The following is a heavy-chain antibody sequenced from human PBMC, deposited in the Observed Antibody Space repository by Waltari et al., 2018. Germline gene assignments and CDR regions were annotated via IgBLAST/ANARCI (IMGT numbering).Heavy chain of an antibody. CDR1: GGSFSGYS. CDR3: ARQGGYSYGTGMGYYYGMDV. J-gene: IGHJ6*02. Sequence: QVQLQQWGAGLLKPSETLSLTCAVYGGSFSGYSWSWIRQPPGKGLEWIGEINHSGSTNYNPSLKSRVTISVDTSKNQFSLKLSSVTAADTAVYYCARQGGYSYGTGMGYYYGMDVWGQGTTVTVSS. V-gene: IGHV4-34*01. CDR2: INHSGST. D-gene: IGHD5-18*01.